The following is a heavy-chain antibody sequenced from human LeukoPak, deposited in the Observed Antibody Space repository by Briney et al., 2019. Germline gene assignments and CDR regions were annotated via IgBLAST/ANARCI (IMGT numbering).Heavy chain of an antibody. CDR2: IRYDESNK. CDR3: ANGLQFEY. CDR1: GFTFNNYG. J-gene: IGHJ4*02. V-gene: IGHV3-30*02. D-gene: IGHD3-16*01. Sequence: GGSLRLSCAASGFTFNNYGMHWVRQAPGKGLEWVAFIRYDESNKYYADSVKGRFTISRDNSKNTLYLQMNSLKPEDTAVYYCANGLQFEYWGQGTLVTVSS.